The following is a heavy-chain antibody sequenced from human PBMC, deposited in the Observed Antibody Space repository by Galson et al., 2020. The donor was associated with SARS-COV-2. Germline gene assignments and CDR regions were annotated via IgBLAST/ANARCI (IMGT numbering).Heavy chain of an antibody. D-gene: IGHD1-26*01. CDR3: ARAGLGVNAFDI. J-gene: IGHJ3*02. CDR2: ISYDGSNK. CDR1: GFTFSSYA. Sequence: TGGSLRLSCAASGFTFSSYAMHWVRQAPGKGLEWVAVISYDGSNKYYADSVKGRFTISRDNSKNTLYLQMNSLRAEDTAVYYCARAGLGVNAFDIWGQGTMVTVSS. V-gene: IGHV3-30-3*01.